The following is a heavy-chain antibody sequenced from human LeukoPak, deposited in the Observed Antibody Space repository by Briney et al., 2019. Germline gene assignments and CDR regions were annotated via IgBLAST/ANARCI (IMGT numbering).Heavy chain of an antibody. J-gene: IGHJ4*02. Sequence: ASVNVSCKASGYTFTSYDINWVRQATGQGLEWMGWMNPNSGNTGYAQKFQGRVTMTRNTSISTAYMELSSLRSEDTAVYYCARVFRGYSFYCLDYWGQGSLVTVSS. CDR3: ARVFRGYSFYCLDY. V-gene: IGHV1-8*01. CDR1: GYTFTSYD. CDR2: MNPNSGNT. D-gene: IGHD5-18*01.